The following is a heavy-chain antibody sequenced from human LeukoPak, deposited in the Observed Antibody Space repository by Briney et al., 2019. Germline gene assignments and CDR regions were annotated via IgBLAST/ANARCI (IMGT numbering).Heavy chain of an antibody. D-gene: IGHD3-16*01. Sequence: PGGSLRLSCVVSGFTFSSYPMSWVRQAPGKGLEWVSVISESGDVTHYADSMKGRFTISRDNTKNTLNLQMNSLRDEDTAIYYCARGRRFGFDPWGQGTLVVVSS. J-gene: IGHJ5*02. V-gene: IGHV3-23*01. CDR3: ARGRRFGFDP. CDR2: ISESGDVT. CDR1: GFTFSSYP.